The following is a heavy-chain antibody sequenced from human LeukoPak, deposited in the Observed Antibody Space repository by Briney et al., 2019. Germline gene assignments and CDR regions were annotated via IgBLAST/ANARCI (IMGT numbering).Heavy chain of an antibody. J-gene: IGHJ4*02. V-gene: IGHV3-30*18. D-gene: IGHD4-23*01. Sequence: PGGSLRLSCAASGFTFSSYGMHWVRQAPGKGLEWVAVISYDGSNKYYADSVKGRFTISRDNSKNTLYLQMNGLRAEDTAVYYCAKDRSVDWGQGTLVTVSS. CDR1: GFTFSSYG. CDR3: AKDRSVD. CDR2: ISYDGSNK.